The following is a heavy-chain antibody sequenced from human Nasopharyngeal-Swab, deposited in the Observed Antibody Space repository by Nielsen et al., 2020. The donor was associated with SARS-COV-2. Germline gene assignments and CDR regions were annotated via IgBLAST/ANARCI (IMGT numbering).Heavy chain of an antibody. J-gene: IGHJ2*01. D-gene: IGHD6-13*01. CDR3: AKDGREQQLVPDFWYFDL. CDR1: GFTFSSYA. CDR2: MSGSGGST. Sequence: GEALKISWAASGFTFSSYAMSWGREAPGKGLEWVSAMSGSGGSTYYADSVKGRLTISRDNSKNTLYLQMNSLRAEDTAVYYCAKDGREQQLVPDFWYFDLWGRGTLVTVSS. V-gene: IGHV3-23*01.